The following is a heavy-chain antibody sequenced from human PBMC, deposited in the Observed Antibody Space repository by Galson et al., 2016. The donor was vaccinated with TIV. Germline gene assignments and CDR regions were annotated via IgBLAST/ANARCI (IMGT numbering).Heavy chain of an antibody. J-gene: IGHJ5*01. CDR2: VWYDGGNI. V-gene: IGHV3-33*01. CDR1: GFNFRSDG. CDR3: ARDRGFSSWSWTFNS. Sequence: LRLSCAASGFNFRSDGMHWVRQAPGRGLEWVAFVWYDGGNIHYADAVKGRFIISRDNSKNTLYLQMNSLRVEDTAVYYCARDRGFSSWSWTFNSWGQGTLVTVAS. D-gene: IGHD6-6*01.